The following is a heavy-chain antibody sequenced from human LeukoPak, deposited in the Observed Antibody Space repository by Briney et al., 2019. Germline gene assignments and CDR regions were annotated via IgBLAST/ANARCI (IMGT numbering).Heavy chain of an antibody. V-gene: IGHV3-23*01. Sequence: PGGSLRLSCAASGFPFSSYPMSWVRQAPGKGLEWVSSISSSAGNTYYADSVKGRFTISRDYSKNTLYLQMNSLRAEDTAIYYCAKNRGFRGVIVVSPLDFWGQGTLVTVSS. CDR3: AKNRGFRGVIVVSPLDF. J-gene: IGHJ4*02. CDR2: ISSSAGNT. D-gene: IGHD3-16*02. CDR1: GFPFSSYP.